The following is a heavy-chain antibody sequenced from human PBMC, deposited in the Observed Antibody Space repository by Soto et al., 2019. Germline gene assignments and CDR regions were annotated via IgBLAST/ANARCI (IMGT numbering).Heavy chain of an antibody. V-gene: IGHV3-30*18. D-gene: IGHD1-26*01. CDR1: GFTFSSYG. Sequence: GGSLRLSCAASGFTFSSYGMHWVHQAPGKGLEWVAVISYDGSNKYYADSVKGRFTISRDNSKNTLYLQMNSLRAEDTAVYYCAKDKYGPIVGAENFDYWGQGTLVTVSS. J-gene: IGHJ4*02. CDR2: ISYDGSNK. CDR3: AKDKYGPIVGAENFDY.